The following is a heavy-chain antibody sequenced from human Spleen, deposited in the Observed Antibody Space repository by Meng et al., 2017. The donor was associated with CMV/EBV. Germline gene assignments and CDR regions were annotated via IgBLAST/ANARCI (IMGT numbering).Heavy chain of an antibody. CDR1: GFTFDDFA. J-gene: IGHJ4*02. Sequence: SLKISCAASGFTFDDFAMHWVRQATGKGLEWVSSISWNGRSIDYADSVRGRFTISRDNAENSLYLHMNSLRGEDTALYFCAKDRSITIFGSHFDYWGEGTMVTVSS. V-gene: IGHV3-9*01. CDR2: ISWNGRSI. D-gene: IGHD3-3*01. CDR3: AKDRSITIFGSHFDY.